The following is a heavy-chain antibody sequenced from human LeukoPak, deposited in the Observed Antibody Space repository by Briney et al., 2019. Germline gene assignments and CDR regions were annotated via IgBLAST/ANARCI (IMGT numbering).Heavy chain of an antibody. Sequence: SETLSLTCTVSGGSISSYYWSWIRQPPGKGLEWIGYIYYSGSTNYNPSLKGRVTISVDTSKNQFSLKLSSVTAADTAVYYCARHVVRGVIRPHYFDYWGQGTLVTVSS. J-gene: IGHJ4*02. CDR2: IYYSGST. V-gene: IGHV4-59*08. CDR1: GGSISSYY. CDR3: ARHVVRGVIRPHYFDY. D-gene: IGHD3-10*01.